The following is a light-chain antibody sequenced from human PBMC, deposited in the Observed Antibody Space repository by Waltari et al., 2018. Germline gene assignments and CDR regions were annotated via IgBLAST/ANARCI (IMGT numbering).Light chain of an antibody. J-gene: IGKJ2*01. V-gene: IGKV1-39*01. CDR3: QQSYSTPYT. Sequence: DIQMTQSPSSPSASVGDRVTITCRASQNIFSFLNWYQQKPGKAPKLLIYGVSNLESGDPSRFSGSGSATDFTLTISSLQPEDFATYYCQQSYSTPYTFGQGTKLDIK. CDR1: QNIFSF. CDR2: GVS.